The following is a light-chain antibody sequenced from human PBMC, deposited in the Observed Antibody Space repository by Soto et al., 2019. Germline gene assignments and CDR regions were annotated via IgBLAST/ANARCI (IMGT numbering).Light chain of an antibody. CDR2: EVT. Sequence: QSVLTQPASVSGSPGQSITISCTGTSSDVGGYNYVSWYQHHPGKAPKLLIYEVTNRPSGVSNRFSGSKSGNTASLTISGLQAEDEADYYCNSYTSSSTHNYVFGSGTKVTVL. CDR1: SSDVGGYNY. V-gene: IGLV2-14*01. CDR3: NSYTSSSTHNYV. J-gene: IGLJ1*01.